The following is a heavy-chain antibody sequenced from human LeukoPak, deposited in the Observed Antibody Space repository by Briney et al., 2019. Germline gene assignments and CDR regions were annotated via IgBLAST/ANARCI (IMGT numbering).Heavy chain of an antibody. CDR2: IYTSGST. Sequence: SETLSLTCTVSDGSFIDYYWSWVRQPAGKGLEWIGRIYTSGSTNYNPSLKSRVTMSVDTSTNQFSLRLRSVTAADTAVYYCARARNYYDSSDYYYEGDAFDIWGQGTMVTVSS. V-gene: IGHV4-4*07. J-gene: IGHJ3*02. D-gene: IGHD3-22*01. CDR1: DGSFIDYY. CDR3: ARARNYYDSSDYYYEGDAFDI.